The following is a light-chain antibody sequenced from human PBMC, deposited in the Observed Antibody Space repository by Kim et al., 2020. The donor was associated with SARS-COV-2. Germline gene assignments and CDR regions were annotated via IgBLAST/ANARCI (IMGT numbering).Light chain of an antibody. Sequence: QSALTQPASVSGSPGQSITISCTGTSSDLGAYNYVSWFPHHPGKAPKLMIYDVSQRPSGVSNRFSGSKSGNTASLTISGLQAEDEADYSCSSFTTSNTWVFRTGTKVTVL. CDR3: SSFTTSNTWV. V-gene: IGLV2-14*03. J-gene: IGLJ1*01. CDR2: DVS. CDR1: SSDLGAYNY.